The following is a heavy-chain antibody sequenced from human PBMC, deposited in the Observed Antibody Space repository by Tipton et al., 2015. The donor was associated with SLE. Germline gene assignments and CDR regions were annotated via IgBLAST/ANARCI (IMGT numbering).Heavy chain of an antibody. Sequence: TLSLTCTVSGGSISSSNYYWAWIRQPPGKGLEWIGNIYHTGSTHYNPSLRSRVTISIDTSKNQFFLNLSTLTDADTAVYYCARTPGGVQGQIGWYFDLWGRGTLVTVSS. CDR3: ARTPGGVQGQIGWYFDL. V-gene: IGHV4-39*07. CDR2: IYHTGST. J-gene: IGHJ2*01. CDR1: GGSISSSNYY. D-gene: IGHD3-10*01.